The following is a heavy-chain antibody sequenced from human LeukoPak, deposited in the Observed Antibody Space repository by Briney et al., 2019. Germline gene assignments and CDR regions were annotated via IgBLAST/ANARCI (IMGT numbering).Heavy chain of an antibody. CDR1: GFTVSSNY. CDR2: FYSGGGT. D-gene: IGHD6-13*01. V-gene: IGHV3-53*01. CDR3: ATGELAAADFDY. J-gene: IGHJ4*02. Sequence: GGSLRLSCAASGFTVSSNYMSWVRQAPGMGLEWVSVFYSGGGTYYADSVKGRFTISRDNSKNTLYLQMNSLRAEDTAVYYCATGELAAADFDYWGQGTLVTVSS.